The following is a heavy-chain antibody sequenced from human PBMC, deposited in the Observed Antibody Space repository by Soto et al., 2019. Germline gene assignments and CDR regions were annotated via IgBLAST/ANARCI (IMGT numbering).Heavy chain of an antibody. CDR3: ARLPVAAAGRYNWFDP. CDR1: SGSISSYY. D-gene: IGHD6-13*01. Sequence: SETLSLTCTVSSGSISSYYWSWIRQPPGKGLEWIGYIYYSGSTNYNPSLKSRVTISVDTSKNQFSLKLSSVTAADTAVYYCARLPVAAAGRYNWFDPWGQGTLVTVSS. V-gene: IGHV4-59*08. CDR2: IYYSGST. J-gene: IGHJ5*02.